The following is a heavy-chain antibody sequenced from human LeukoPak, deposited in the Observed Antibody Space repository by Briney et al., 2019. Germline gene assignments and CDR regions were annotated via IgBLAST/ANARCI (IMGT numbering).Heavy chain of an antibody. CDR3: ARVIFSDAFDI. D-gene: IGHD3-16*02. J-gene: IGHJ3*02. CDR1: GGSFSGYY. Sequence: KPSETLSLTCAVYGGSFSGYYWSWIRQPPGKGLEWIGEINHSGGTNYNPSLKSRVTISVDTSKNQFSLKLSSVTAADTAVYYCARVIFSDAFDIWGQGTMVTVSS. CDR2: INHSGGT. V-gene: IGHV4-34*01.